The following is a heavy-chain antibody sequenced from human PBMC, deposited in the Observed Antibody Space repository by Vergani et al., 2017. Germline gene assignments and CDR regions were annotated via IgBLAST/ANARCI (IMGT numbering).Heavy chain of an antibody. CDR1: GGSISSGGYY. CDR3: ARNRIYSSSWYDYYGMDV. CDR2: IYYSGST. D-gene: IGHD6-13*01. J-gene: IGHJ6*02. Sequence: QVQLQESGPGLVKPSQTLSLTCTVSGGSISSGGYYWIWIRQHXGNGLEWIGYIYYSGSTYYNPSLKSRVTLSVDTSKNRFFLKLSSVTAADTAVYYCARNRIYSSSWYDYYGMDVWGLGTTVTVSS. V-gene: IGHV4-31*03.